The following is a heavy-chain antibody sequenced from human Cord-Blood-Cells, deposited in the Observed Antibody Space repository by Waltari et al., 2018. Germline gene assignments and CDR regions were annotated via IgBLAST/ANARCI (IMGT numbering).Heavy chain of an antibody. Sequence: QLQLQESGPGLVKPSETLSLTCPVSGGSISSSSYYRGWIRQPPGKGLEWIGSIYYSGSTYYNPSLKSRVTISVDTSKNQFSLKLSSVTAADTAVYYCARQDIVVVPAAIGYFDYWGQGTLVTVSS. J-gene: IGHJ4*02. D-gene: IGHD2-2*01. CDR1: GGSISSSSYY. CDR2: IYYSGST. CDR3: ARQDIVVVPAAIGYFDY. V-gene: IGHV4-39*01.